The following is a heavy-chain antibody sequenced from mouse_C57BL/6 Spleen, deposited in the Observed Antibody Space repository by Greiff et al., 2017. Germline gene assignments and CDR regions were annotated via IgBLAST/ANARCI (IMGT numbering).Heavy chain of an antibody. J-gene: IGHJ1*03. V-gene: IGHV1-15*01. CDR2: IDPETGGT. Sequence: QVQLQQSGAELVRPGASVTLSCKASGYTFTDYEMHWVKQTPVHGLEWIGAIDPETGGTAYNQKFKGKAILTADKSSSTAYMELRSLTSEDSAVYYCTRSGYYGSSPFSYFDVWGTGTTVTVSS. CDR3: TRSGYYGSSPFSYFDV. D-gene: IGHD1-1*01. CDR1: GYTFTDYE.